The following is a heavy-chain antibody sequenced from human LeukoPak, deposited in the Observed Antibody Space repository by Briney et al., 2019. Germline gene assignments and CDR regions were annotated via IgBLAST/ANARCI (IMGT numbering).Heavy chain of an antibody. D-gene: IGHD3-9*01. CDR1: GYTFTSYG. J-gene: IGHJ4*02. Sequence: ASVKVSCKASGYTFTSYGISWVRQAPGQGLEWMGWISAYNGNTNYAQKLQGRVTMTTDTSTSTAYMELRSLRSDDTAVYYCARCQQVPSIYFDWLLPFDYWGQGTLVTVSS. CDR2: ISAYNGNT. V-gene: IGHV1-18*01. CDR3: ARCQQVPSIYFDWLLPFDY.